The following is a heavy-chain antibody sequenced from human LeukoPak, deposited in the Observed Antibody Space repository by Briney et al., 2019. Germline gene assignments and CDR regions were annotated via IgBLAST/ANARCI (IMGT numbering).Heavy chain of an antibody. V-gene: IGHV4-59*01. J-gene: IGHJ4*02. D-gene: IGHD3-22*01. CDR3: ARGFPPRRSYDSSGYYSYNFDY. CDR2: IYYSGST. Sequence: KPSETLSLTCTVSGGSISSYYWSWIRQPPGKGLEWIGYIYYSGSTNYKPSLKSRVTISVDTSKNQFSLKLSSVTAADTAVYYCARGFPPRRSYDSSGYYSYNFDYWGQGTLVTVSS. CDR1: GGSISSYY.